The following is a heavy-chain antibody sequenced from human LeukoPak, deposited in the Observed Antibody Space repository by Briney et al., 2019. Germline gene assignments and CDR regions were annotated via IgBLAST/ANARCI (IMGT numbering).Heavy chain of an antibody. CDR3: ARHNYGYDY. Sequence: PGRSLRLSCAASGFTFDDYAMHWVRQAPGKGLEWVSGISWNSGSIGYADSVKGRFTISRDNAKNSLYLQTNSLRAEDTAVYYCARHNYGYDYWGQGTLVTVSS. CDR1: GFTFDDYA. CDR2: ISWNSGSI. J-gene: IGHJ4*02. D-gene: IGHD3-10*01. V-gene: IGHV3-9*01.